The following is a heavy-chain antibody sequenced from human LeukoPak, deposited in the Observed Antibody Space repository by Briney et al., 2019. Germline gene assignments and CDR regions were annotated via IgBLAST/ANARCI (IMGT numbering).Heavy chain of an antibody. V-gene: IGHV3-13*01. CDR2: VGIAADT. Sequence: GGSLRLSCAASGFTFSDHAMHWVRQATGKGLEWVSAVGIAADTFYPGSVKGRFTISRENAKNSLYLQMNNLRVEDTAVYYCVRQKKSHGNFDYWGQGTLVTVSS. D-gene: IGHD1-26*01. J-gene: IGHJ4*02. CDR1: GFTFSDHA. CDR3: VRQKKSHGNFDY.